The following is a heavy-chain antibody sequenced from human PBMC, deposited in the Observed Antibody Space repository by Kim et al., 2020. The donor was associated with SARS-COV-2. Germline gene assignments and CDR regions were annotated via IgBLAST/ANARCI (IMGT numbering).Heavy chain of an antibody. Sequence: ASVKVSCKASGYTFTSYYMHWVRQAPGQGLEWMGIINPSGGSTSYAQKFQGRVTMTRDTSTSTVYMELSSLRSEDTAVYYCARGDCSGGSCYSHFGYWGQGTLVTVSS. V-gene: IGHV1-46*01. J-gene: IGHJ4*02. CDR2: INPSGGST. D-gene: IGHD2-15*01. CDR3: ARGDCSGGSCYSHFGY. CDR1: GYTFTSYY.